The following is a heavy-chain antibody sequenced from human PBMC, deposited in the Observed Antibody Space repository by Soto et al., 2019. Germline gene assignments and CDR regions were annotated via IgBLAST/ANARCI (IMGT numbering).Heavy chain of an antibody. D-gene: IGHD1-1*01. J-gene: IGHJ4*02. V-gene: IGHV3-23*01. CDR1: GFSFSSYA. Sequence: GGSLRLSCAASGFSFSSYAMSWVRQAPGKGLEWVSGISSSGINTYYANSVRGRFTISRDNSKNTLFLHMDSLRAEDTAVYYCAKDPPYNWNDAPLDFWGQGTLVTVSS. CDR3: AKDPPYNWNDAPLDF. CDR2: ISSSGINT.